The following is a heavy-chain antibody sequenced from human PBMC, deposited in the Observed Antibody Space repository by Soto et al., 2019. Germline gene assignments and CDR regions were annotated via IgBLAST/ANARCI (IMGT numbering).Heavy chain of an antibody. V-gene: IGHV1-18*01. D-gene: IGHD1-20*01. CDR1: GYTFSSYG. CDR2: ISAYNGYT. CDR3: ARERYLY. J-gene: IGHJ4*02. Sequence: ASVKVSCKASGYTFSSYGMSWVRQAPGQGLEWMGRISAYNGYTSYAQRFQGRVTMTTDTSTSTAYMELRSLRSDDTAVYYCARERYLYWGQGTLVTVSS.